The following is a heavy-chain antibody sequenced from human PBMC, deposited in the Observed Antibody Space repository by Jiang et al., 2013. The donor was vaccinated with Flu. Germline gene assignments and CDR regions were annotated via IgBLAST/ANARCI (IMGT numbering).Heavy chain of an antibody. V-gene: IGHV1-46*01. J-gene: IGHJ6*02. Sequence: PGQGLEWMGIINPSGGSTSYAQKFQGRVTMIRDTSTSTVYMELSSLRSEDTAVYYCARDEGWGYYDFWSGSHYYYYGMDVWGQGTTVTVSS. CDR3: ARDEGWGYYDFWSGSHYYYYGMDV. D-gene: IGHD3-3*01. CDR2: INPSGGST.